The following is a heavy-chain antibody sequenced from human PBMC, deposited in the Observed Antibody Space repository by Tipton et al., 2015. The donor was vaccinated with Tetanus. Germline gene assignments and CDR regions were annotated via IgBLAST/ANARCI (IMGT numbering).Heavy chain of an antibody. V-gene: IGHV1-18*01. D-gene: IGHD1-1*01. J-gene: IGHJ3*02. CDR1: GYSFTSYG. CDR3: ATVGAGLRRREGPLDS. Sequence: QVQLVQSGAEVKKPGASVRVSCTANGYSFTSYGINWVRQAPGQGLEWVGWITPYNGHTDLAQKFQGRVTVTTDVSLRTAYLELTSLRSDDTAVYYCATVGAGLRRREGPLDSWGQGTMVTVSS. CDR2: ITPYNGHT.